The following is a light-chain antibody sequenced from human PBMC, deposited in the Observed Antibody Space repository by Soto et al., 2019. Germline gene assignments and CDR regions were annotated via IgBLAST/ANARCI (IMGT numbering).Light chain of an antibody. J-gene: IGKJ5*01. V-gene: IGKV3-20*01. CDR3: QQYGSSLIP. CDR2: GAS. CDR1: QSVSSSY. Sequence: EIVLTQSPGTLSLSPGERATLSCRASQSVSSSYLAWYQQKPGQAPRLLIYGASSRATGIPDRFSGSGSGTDFTLTISRLEPEDFAVYYCQQYGSSLIPFGKGTRLEIK.